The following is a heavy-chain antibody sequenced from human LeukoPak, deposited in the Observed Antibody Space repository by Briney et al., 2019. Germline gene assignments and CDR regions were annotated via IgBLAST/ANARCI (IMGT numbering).Heavy chain of an antibody. CDR3: ARGRGYSYGSVIDY. CDR2: INAGNGNT. D-gene: IGHD5-18*01. CDR1: GYTFTSYA. Sequence: ASVKVSCKASGYTFTSYAMHWVRQAPGQRLEWMGWINAGNGNTKYSQEFQSRVTITRDTSASTAYMELSSLRSEDMAVYYCARGRGYSYGSVIDYWGQGTLVTVSS. J-gene: IGHJ4*02. V-gene: IGHV1-3*03.